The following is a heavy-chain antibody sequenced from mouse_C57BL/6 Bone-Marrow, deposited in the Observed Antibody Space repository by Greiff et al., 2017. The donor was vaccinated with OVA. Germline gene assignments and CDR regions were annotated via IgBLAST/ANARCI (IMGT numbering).Heavy chain of an antibody. V-gene: IGHV1-55*01. CDR3: ARRDYYGSSPRYAMDY. J-gene: IGHJ4*01. D-gene: IGHD1-1*01. Sequence: VQLQQPGAELVKPGASVKMSCKASGYTFTSYWITWVRQRPGQGLEWIGDIYPGSGSTNYNEKLKSKATLTVDTSSSTAYMQLSSLTSEDSAVYYCARRDYYGSSPRYAMDYWGQGTSVTVSS. CDR1: GYTFTSYW. CDR2: IYPGSGST.